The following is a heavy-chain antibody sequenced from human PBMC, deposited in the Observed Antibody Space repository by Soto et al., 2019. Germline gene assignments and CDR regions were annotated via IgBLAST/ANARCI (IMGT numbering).Heavy chain of an antibody. CDR3: AQGPLGSGYDIDY. CDR1: GFTFRNYA. J-gene: IGHJ4*02. CDR2: ISGSGGST. D-gene: IGHD5-12*01. Sequence: EVQLLDSGGGLVQPGGSLRLSCDASGFTFRNYAMNWVRQAPGKGLDWVSAISGSGGSTYYADSVKGRFTISRDNSKNTLYLQMSSLRAEDTAVYYCAQGPLGSGYDIDYWGQGTLVPVSS. V-gene: IGHV3-23*01.